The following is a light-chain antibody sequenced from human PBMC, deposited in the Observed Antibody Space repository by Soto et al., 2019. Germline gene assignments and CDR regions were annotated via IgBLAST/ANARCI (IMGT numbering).Light chain of an antibody. CDR1: QSVLFYSHNKNY. CDR2: WAS. CDR3: QQEYSTPPWT. V-gene: IGKV4-1*01. J-gene: IGKJ1*01. Sequence: DIVMTQSPDSLAVSLGESATINCKSRQSVLFYSHNKNYLAWYQQKPGQPPKLLIYWASTRESGVPDRFSGSGYGTDYTLTISSLQAEDVAVYYWQQEYSTPPWTFGQGTKVELK.